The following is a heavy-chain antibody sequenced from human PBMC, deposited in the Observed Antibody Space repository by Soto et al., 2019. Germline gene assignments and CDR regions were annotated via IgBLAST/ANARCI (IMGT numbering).Heavy chain of an antibody. CDR1: GGSISSYY. J-gene: IGHJ4*02. V-gene: IGHV4-59*01. D-gene: IGHD3-22*01. CDR2: IYYSGST. CDR3: ARGGYYYDSSGYWHFDY. Sequence: SETLSLTCTVSGGSISSYYWSWIRQPPGKGLEWIGYIYYSGSTNYNPSLKSRVTISVDTSKNQFSLKLSSVTAADTAVYYCARGGYYYDSSGYWHFDYWGQGTPVTVSS.